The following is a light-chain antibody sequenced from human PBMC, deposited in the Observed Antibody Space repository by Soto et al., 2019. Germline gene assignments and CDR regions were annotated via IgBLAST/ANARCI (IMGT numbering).Light chain of an antibody. V-gene: IGKV1-5*01. Sequence: DIQMTQSPSTLSASVGDRVTITCRASQSISSWLARYQQKPGKAPKLLIYDASSLESGVPSRFSGSGSGTEFTLTISSLQPDDFATYYCQQYNSDLTFGGGTKV. CDR2: DAS. CDR3: QQYNSDLT. CDR1: QSISSW. J-gene: IGKJ4*01.